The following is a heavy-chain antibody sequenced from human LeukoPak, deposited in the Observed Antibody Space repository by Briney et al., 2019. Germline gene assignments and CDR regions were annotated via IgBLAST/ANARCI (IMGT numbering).Heavy chain of an antibody. CDR1: GGTFSSYA. CDR3: ARGSTARYYYDSSGYYRGAVDY. J-gene: IGHJ4*02. V-gene: IGHV1-18*01. Sequence: ASVKVSCMASGGTFSSYAISWVRPAPGQGLAWMGWISAYNGNTNYAQKFQGRVTMTTDTSTSTAYMELRSLRSDDTAVYYCARGSTARYYYDSSGYYRGAVDYWGQGTLVTISS. CDR2: ISAYNGNT. D-gene: IGHD3-22*01.